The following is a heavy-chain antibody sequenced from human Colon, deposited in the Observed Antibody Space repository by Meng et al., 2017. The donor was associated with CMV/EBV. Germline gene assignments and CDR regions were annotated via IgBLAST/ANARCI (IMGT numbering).Heavy chain of an antibody. Sequence: VEEAGRTVAKPTPSLTLTCYFFGFSVSTSGMGVGWLRQHAVKAMEWLKVNYRDDDKRYSPTLKSRLTTTKDTSKNQVVLTMTNLAPLDTATYDCASRPYGSGSYFFDSWGQGTLVTVSS. J-gene: IGHJ4*02. V-gene: IGHV2-5*02. CDR3: ASRPYGSGSYFFDS. CDR1: GFSVSTSGMG. CDR2: NYRDDDK. D-gene: IGHD3-10*01.